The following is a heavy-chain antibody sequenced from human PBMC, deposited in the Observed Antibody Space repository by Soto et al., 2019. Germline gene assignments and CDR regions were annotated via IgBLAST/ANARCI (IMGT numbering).Heavy chain of an antibody. V-gene: IGHV3-23*01. CDR1: GFTFGNYG. CDR3: AKAAYGDRYSFDY. D-gene: IGHD4-17*01. Sequence: GGSLRLSYAASGFTFGNYGMTWVRQAPGKGLEWVSSISGSGGSTYHADSVKGRFTISRDNSKNTLFLQMNSLRAEDTAVYYCAKAAYGDRYSFDYWGQGTLVTVSS. CDR2: ISGSGGST. J-gene: IGHJ4*02.